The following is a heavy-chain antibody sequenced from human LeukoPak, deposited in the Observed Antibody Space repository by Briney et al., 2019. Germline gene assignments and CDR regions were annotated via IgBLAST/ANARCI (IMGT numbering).Heavy chain of an antibody. CDR2: INEDGSAT. V-gene: IGHV3-7*01. CDR1: GFTFSRNW. CDR3: ARDAKYYFDSSGYH. J-gene: IGHJ4*02. Sequence: PGGSLRLSCAASGFTFSRNWMNWVRQAPGKGLEWLASINEDGSATYYVDSVKGRFTISRDNGKNSLYLQMNSLRAGDTAVYYCARDAKYYFDSSGYHWGQGTQVTVSS. D-gene: IGHD3-22*01.